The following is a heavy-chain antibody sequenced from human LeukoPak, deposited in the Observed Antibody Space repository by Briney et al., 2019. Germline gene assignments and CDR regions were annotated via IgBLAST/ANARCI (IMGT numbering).Heavy chain of an antibody. Sequence: SVKVSCKASGGTFSSYAISWVRQAPGQGLEWMGGIIPIFGTANYAQKFQGRVTITADESTSTAYMELSSLRSEDTAVYYCASGRIAVAGPFDCWGQGTLVTVSS. CDR3: ASGRIAVAGPFDC. V-gene: IGHV1-69*13. CDR1: GGTFSSYA. CDR2: IIPIFGTA. D-gene: IGHD6-19*01. J-gene: IGHJ4*02.